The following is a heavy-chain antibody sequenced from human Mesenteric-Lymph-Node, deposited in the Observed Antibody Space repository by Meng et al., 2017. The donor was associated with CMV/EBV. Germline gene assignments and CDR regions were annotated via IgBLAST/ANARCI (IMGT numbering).Heavy chain of an antibody. CDR1: FSLRTIGVG. D-gene: IGHD3-10*01. J-gene: IGHJ4*02. Sequence: FSLRTIGVGVGWIRQPQGKALEWLALIFWDDDKRYSPFLKSRLTITKDTSKNQVVLTMTNMDPVDTATYYCAHRRKGRGFGEGLFDYWGQGTLVTVSS. CDR2: IFWDDDK. V-gene: IGHV2-5*02. CDR3: AHRRKGRGFGEGLFDY.